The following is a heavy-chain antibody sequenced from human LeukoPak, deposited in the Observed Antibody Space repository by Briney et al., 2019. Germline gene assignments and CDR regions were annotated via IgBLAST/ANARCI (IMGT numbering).Heavy chain of an antibody. CDR2: INPNSGGT. V-gene: IGHV1-2*02. CDR1: GYTFTGYY. Sequence: ASVKVSCKASGYTFTGYYMHWVRQAPGQGLEWMGWINPNSGGTNYAQKFQGRVTMTRDTSISTAYMELSRLRSDDTAVYYCARIYYDSSGYPVVFAYWGQGTLVTVSS. J-gene: IGHJ4*02. D-gene: IGHD3-22*01. CDR3: ARIYYDSSGYPVVFAY.